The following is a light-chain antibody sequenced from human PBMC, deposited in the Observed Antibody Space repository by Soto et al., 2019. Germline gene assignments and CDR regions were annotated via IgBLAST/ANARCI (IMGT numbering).Light chain of an antibody. CDR2: GAS. Sequence: ETVMTPSPVTLSVSPGERATLSCRASQSVSSNLAWYQQKSGQPPRLLIYGASTRATGIPARFSGSGSGTEFTLTISSLQSEDFAVYYCQQYNNWPLYTCGQGTKVDIK. CDR3: QQYNNWPLYT. CDR1: QSVSSN. J-gene: IGKJ2*01. V-gene: IGKV3D-15*01.